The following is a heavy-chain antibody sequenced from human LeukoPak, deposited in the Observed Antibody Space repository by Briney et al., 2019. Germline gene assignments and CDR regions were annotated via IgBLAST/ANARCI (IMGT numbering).Heavy chain of an antibody. V-gene: IGHV4-59*08. J-gene: IGHJ4*02. CDR1: GGSISSYY. CDR2: IYYSGIT. CDR3: ARQNTDSSGYTTYDY. Sequence: SETLSLTCTVSGGSISSYYWSWIRQPPGKGLEWIGYIYYSGITNYNPSLKSRVTISVDTSKNQFSLKLSSVTAADTAVYYCARQNTDSSGYTTYDYWGQGTLVTVSS. D-gene: IGHD3-22*01.